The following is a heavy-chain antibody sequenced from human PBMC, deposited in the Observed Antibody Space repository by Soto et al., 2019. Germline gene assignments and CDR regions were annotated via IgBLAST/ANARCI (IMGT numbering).Heavy chain of an antibody. J-gene: IGHJ4*02. CDR2: IIPMFGTA. D-gene: IGHD5-18*01. CDR1: GGTFRTYA. V-gene: IGHV1-69*12. Sequence: QVQLVQSGAEVKKPESSVKVSCRAPGGTFRTYAIRWVRQAPGQGLERMGGIIPMFGTANYAQRFQDRVTITADESTNTVYMELSSLRSEDTAVYFCASGIQLWLRRINNGYSGWGQGTLVTVSS. CDR3: ASGIQLWLRRINNGYSG.